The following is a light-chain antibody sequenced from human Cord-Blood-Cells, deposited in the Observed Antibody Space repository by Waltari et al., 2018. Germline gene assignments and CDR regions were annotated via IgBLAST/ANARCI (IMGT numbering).Light chain of an antibody. Sequence: QSALTQPASVSGSPGQSITISCTGTSSDDGSYNLVSWYQQHPGKAPNLMIYEGSNRPSGVSNRFSGSKSGNTASLTIPGLQAEDEADYYCCSYACSSCDVFGTGTKVTVL. CDR1: SSDDGSYNL. V-gene: IGLV2-23*01. CDR3: CSYACSSCDV. CDR2: EGS. J-gene: IGLJ1*01.